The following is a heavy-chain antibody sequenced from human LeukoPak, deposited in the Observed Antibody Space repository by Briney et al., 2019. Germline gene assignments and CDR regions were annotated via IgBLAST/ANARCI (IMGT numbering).Heavy chain of an antibody. CDR1: GGSISSYY. Sequence: SETLSLTCTISGGSISSYYWSWIRQPAGKGLEWIGRIYTSGSTNYNPSLKSRVTMSVDTSKNQFSLKLSSVTAADTAVYYCARDRYYYDSSGLYYFDYWGQGTLVTVSS. CDR3: ARDRYYYDSSGLYYFDY. D-gene: IGHD3-22*01. CDR2: IYTSGST. V-gene: IGHV4-4*07. J-gene: IGHJ4*02.